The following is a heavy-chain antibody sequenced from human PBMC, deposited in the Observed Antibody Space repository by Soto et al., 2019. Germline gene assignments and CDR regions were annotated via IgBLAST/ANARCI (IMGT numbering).Heavy chain of an antibody. CDR1: GYTFTSYG. V-gene: IGHV1-18*01. CDR3: AREVNYDFWSGNWFDP. CDR2: ISAYNGNT. D-gene: IGHD3-3*01. J-gene: IGHJ5*02. Sequence: GASVKVSCKASGYTFTSYGISWVRQAPGQGLEWMGWISAYNGNTNYAQKPQGRVTMTTDTSTSTAYMELRSLRSDDTAVYYCAREVNYDFWSGNWFDPWGQGTLVTVSS.